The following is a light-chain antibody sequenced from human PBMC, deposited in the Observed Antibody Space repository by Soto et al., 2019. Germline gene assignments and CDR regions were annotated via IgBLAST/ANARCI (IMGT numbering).Light chain of an antibody. CDR3: QQYGSSPQT. J-gene: IGKJ1*01. V-gene: IGKV3-20*01. Sequence: EIVLTQSPCTLSLSPGERATLSCRASQSIRSSYLAWYQQKPGQAPRLLIYGASSRATGIPDRFSGSGSGTDFTLTISRLEPEDSAVYYCQQYGSSPQTFGQGTKVDIK. CDR2: GAS. CDR1: QSIRSSY.